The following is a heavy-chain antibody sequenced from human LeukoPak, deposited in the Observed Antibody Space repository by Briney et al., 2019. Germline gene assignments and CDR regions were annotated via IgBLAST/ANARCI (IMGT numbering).Heavy chain of an antibody. CDR2: ISSSSSYI. Sequence: GGSLRLSCAASGFTFSSYAMSWVRQAPGKGLEWVSSISSSSSYIYYADSVKGRFTISRDNAKNSLYLQMNSLRAEDTAVYYCARDMRDAGITMIVVGAFDIWGQGTMVTVSS. V-gene: IGHV3-21*01. J-gene: IGHJ3*02. D-gene: IGHD3-22*01. CDR3: ARDMRDAGITMIVVGAFDI. CDR1: GFTFSSYA.